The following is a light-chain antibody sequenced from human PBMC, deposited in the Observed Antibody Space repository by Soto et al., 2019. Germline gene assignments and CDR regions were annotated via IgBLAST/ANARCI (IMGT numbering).Light chain of an antibody. CDR3: QQSYSIPYT. Sequence: DIQMTQSPSSLSASVGDRVTITCRASQSIRSYLNWYQQKPGKAPKLLIYAASSLQSGVPSRFSGSGSGTGFTLTISSQQPEDFATYYCQQSYSIPYTFGQGTKLEIK. CDR2: AAS. V-gene: IGKV1-39*01. CDR1: QSIRSY. J-gene: IGKJ2*01.